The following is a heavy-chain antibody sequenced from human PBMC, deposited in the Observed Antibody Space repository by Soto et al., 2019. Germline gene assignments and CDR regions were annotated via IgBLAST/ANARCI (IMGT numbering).Heavy chain of an antibody. D-gene: IGHD6-13*01. J-gene: IGHJ4*02. Sequence: ASVKVSCKASGYTFTGYYMHWVRQAPGQGLEWMGWINPNSGGTNYAQKFQGRVTMTRDTSISTAYMELSRLRSYDTAVYYCATERWSAAGTFDYWGQGTLVTVSS. V-gene: IGHV1-2*02. CDR1: GYTFTGYY. CDR2: INPNSGGT. CDR3: ATERWSAAGTFDY.